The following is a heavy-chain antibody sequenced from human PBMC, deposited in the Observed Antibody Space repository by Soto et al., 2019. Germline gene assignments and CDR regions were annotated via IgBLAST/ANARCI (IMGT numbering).Heavy chain of an antibody. CDR1: GGTFSSYA. CDR3: RFIARDYSMDYYGMDV. Sequence: SVKVSCKASGGTFSSYAIGWVRQAPGQGLEWMGGIIPIFGTANYAQKFQGRVTITADKSTSTAYMELSSLRSEDTAVYYCRFIARDYSMDYYGMDVWGQGTTVTVSS. D-gene: IGHD4-4*01. J-gene: IGHJ6*02. V-gene: IGHV1-69*06. CDR2: IIPIFGTA.